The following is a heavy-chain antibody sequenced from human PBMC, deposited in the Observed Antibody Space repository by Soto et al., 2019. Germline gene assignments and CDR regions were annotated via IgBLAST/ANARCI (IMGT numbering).Heavy chain of an antibody. J-gene: IGHJ4*02. CDR3: ATRFPGIAVAGTLDY. CDR1: GYTLTELS. D-gene: IGHD6-19*01. V-gene: IGHV1-24*01. CDR2: FDPEDGET. Sequence: ASVKVSCKASGYTLTELSMHWVRQAPGKGLEWMGGFDPEDGETIYAQKFQGRVTMTEDTSTDTAYMELSSLRSEDTAVYYCATRFPGIAVAGTLDYWGQGTLVTVSS.